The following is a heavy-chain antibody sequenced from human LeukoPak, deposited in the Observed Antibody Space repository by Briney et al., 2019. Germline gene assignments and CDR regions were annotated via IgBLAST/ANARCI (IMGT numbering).Heavy chain of an antibody. CDR3: AKDILSEQWHDAFDI. D-gene: IGHD6-19*01. J-gene: IGHJ3*02. V-gene: IGHV3-43*02. Sequence: TGGSLRLSCAASGFIVDDYAMYWVRQAPGKGLEWVSLISGDGGSTYYADSVKGRFTISRDNSKNSLFLQMNSLRTEDTALYYCAKDILSEQWHDAFDIWSQGTMVTVSS. CDR2: ISGDGGST. CDR1: GFIVDDYA.